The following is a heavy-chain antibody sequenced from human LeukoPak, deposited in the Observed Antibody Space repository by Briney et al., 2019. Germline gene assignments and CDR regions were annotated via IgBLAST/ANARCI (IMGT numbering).Heavy chain of an antibody. Sequence: GGSLRLSCAASGFTFSSYAMSWVRQAPGKGLEWVSAISGSGGSTYYADSVKGRFTISRDNSKNTLYLQMNSLRAEDTAVYYCAKDYYGSGSYYQGGLDYWGQGTLVPSPQ. CDR2: ISGSGGST. J-gene: IGHJ4*02. V-gene: IGHV3-23*01. CDR1: GFTFSSYA. CDR3: AKDYYGSGSYYQGGLDY. D-gene: IGHD3-10*01.